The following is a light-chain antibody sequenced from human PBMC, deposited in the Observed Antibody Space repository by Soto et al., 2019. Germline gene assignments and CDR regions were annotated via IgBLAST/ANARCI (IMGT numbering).Light chain of an antibody. CDR2: EVT. CDR3: CSFADFTYV. V-gene: IGLV2-23*02. J-gene: IGLJ1*01. Sequence: QTALTQPACVSGSPGQSITISCTGTSSDIGSYDLVSGYQQHPGTAPKLIIYEVTRRPSGVSTRFSGSKSCNTASLTISGLQAVEEADYYCCSFADFTYVFGTGTKVTVL. CDR1: SSDIGSYDL.